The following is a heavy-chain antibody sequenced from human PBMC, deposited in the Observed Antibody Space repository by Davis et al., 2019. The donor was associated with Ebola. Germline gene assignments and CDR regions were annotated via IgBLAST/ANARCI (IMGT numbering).Heavy chain of an antibody. CDR2: INHSGST. CDR1: GGSFSGYY. D-gene: IGHD4-17*01. J-gene: IGHJ6*02. Sequence: MPSETLSLTCAVYGGSFSGYYWSWIRQPPGKGLEWIGEINHSGSTNYNPSLKSRVTISVDTSKNQFSLKLSSVIAADTAVYYCARHAGDYLWYSGYYYGMDVWGQGTTVTVSS. CDR3: ARHAGDYLWYSGYYYGMDV. V-gene: IGHV4-34*01.